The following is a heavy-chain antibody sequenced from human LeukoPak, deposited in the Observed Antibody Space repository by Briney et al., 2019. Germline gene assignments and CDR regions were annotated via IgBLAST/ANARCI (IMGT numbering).Heavy chain of an antibody. CDR3: ASYDSSGASGY. CDR2: IYYSGST. V-gene: IGHV4-59*08. D-gene: IGHD3-22*01. Sequence: PSETLSPTRPVSCGSLSSYYRSWVRPPPGEGLEWIGYIYYSGSTYYNPSLKSRVTISVDTSKNQFSLKLSSVTAADTAVYYCASYDSSGASGYWGQGTLVTVSS. CDR1: CGSLSSYY. J-gene: IGHJ4*02.